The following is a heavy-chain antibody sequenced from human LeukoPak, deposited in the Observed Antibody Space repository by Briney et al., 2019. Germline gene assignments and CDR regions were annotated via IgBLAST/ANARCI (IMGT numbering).Heavy chain of an antibody. D-gene: IGHD2-15*01. CDR1: GDSISSSRYF. CDR3: AREVMVAAPDY. V-gene: IGHV4-39*07. CDR2: LYYSGST. J-gene: IGHJ4*02. Sequence: SEALSLTCTVSGDSISSSRYFWGWIRQAPGKGLEWIGSLYYSGSTYYNPSLKSRVTISVDTSKNQFSLKLSSVTAADTAVYYCAREVMVAAPDYWGQGTLVTVSS.